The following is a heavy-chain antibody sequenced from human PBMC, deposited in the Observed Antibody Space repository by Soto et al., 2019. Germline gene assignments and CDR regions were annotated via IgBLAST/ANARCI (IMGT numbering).Heavy chain of an antibody. D-gene: IGHD3-16*02. Sequence: SETLSLTCAVYGGSFSGYYWSWIRQPPGKGLEWIGEINHSGSTNYNPSLNRRGTISLDTSKNQFDLKLSSVTAADTDVYYCARNPVWYDYIWGSYPPTKSLFDYWGQGTLVTVSS. CDR1: GGSFSGYY. CDR3: ARNPVWYDYIWGSYPPTKSLFDY. V-gene: IGHV4-34*01. CDR2: INHSGST. J-gene: IGHJ4*02.